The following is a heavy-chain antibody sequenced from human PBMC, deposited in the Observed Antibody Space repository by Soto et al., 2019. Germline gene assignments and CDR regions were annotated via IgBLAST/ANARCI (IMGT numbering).Heavy chain of an antibody. D-gene: IGHD6-19*01. CDR1: GLSITDSEMG. V-gene: IGHV2-26*01. CDR3: ARRHLAVAVSPWFDP. J-gene: IGHJ5*02. CDR2: IDSSGEK. Sequence: QVTLKESGPVLVKPTETLTLRCTVSGLSITDSEMGVSWIRQPPGQPLEWLAHIDSSGEKSYRTFLKRRLAISKDTSKSQIVRTMTNMDPADTATYYCARRHLAVAVSPWFDPWGQGIPVTVS.